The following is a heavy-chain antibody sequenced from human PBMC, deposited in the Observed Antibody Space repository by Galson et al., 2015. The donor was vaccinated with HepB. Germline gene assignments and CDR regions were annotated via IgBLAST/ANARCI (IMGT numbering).Heavy chain of an antibody. V-gene: IGHV1-18*01. Sequence: SVKVSCKASGYTFTSYGISWVRQAPGQGLEWMGWISAYNGNTNYAQKLQGRVTMTTDTSTSTAYMELRSLRSDDTAVYYCARDLEGGGFYYYYMDVWGKGTTVTVSS. CDR1: GYTFTSYG. CDR3: ARDLEGGGFYYYYMDV. J-gene: IGHJ6*03. D-gene: IGHD3-16*01. CDR2: ISAYNGNT.